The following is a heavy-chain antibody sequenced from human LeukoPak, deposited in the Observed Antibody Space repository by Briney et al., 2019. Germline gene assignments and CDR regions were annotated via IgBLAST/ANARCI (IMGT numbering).Heavy chain of an antibody. V-gene: IGHV4-4*07. Sequence: SETLSLTCTGSGGSISSYYWSWIRQPTGKGLEWIGRIYTSGSTNYNPSLKGRVTMSVDTSKNQISLKLSSVTAADTAVYYCARGVRSGYYYLYGMDVWGQGTTVTVSS. CDR1: GGSISSYY. CDR3: ARGVRSGYYYLYGMDV. J-gene: IGHJ6*02. D-gene: IGHD3-10*01. CDR2: IYTSGST.